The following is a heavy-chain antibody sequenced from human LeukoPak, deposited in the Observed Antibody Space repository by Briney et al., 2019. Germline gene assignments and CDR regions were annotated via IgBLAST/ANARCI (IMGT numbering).Heavy chain of an antibody. CDR1: GFTLSSYG. CDR2: ISYDGSNK. V-gene: IGHV3-30*18. CDR3: AKVTSYYDSSGYSTRISTFDY. D-gene: IGHD3-22*01. Sequence: GGSLRLSCAASGFTLSSYGMHWVRQAPGKGLEWVAVISYDGSNKYYADSVKGRFTISRDNSKNTLYLQMNSLRAEDTAVYYCAKVTSYYDSSGYSTRISTFDYWGQGTLVTVSS. J-gene: IGHJ4*02.